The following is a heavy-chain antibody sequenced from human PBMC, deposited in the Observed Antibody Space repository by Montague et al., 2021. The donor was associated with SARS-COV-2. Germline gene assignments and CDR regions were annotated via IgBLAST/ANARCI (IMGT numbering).Heavy chain of an antibody. Sequence: SETLSLTCTVSFGSISTYYWSWIRQPPGKGLEWIGFIFYNGSTKYNPSLKRRVSISLDTSKNQFSLKLSSVTAADTAVYYCATRTRYPQNDFGFWGQGTLVTGSS. V-gene: IGHV4-59*08. CDR3: ATRTRYPQNDFGF. D-gene: IGHD2-15*01. CDR1: FGSISTYY. CDR2: IFYNGST. J-gene: IGHJ4*02.